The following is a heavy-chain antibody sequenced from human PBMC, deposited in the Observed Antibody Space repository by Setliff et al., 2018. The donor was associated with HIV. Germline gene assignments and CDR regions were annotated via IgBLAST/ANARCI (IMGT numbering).Heavy chain of an antibody. Sequence: SETLSLTCLVFGYSISDGYRWGWIRQSPGKGPQWIASIYSTGDTYYNPSLKSRVTISIDTTKNRFSLKLTSVTAADTAVYFCASQPAYSTDWYPPGYFDHWGQGTLVTVSS. CDR1: GYSISDGYR. CDR2: IYSTGDT. V-gene: IGHV4-38-2*01. J-gene: IGHJ4*02. D-gene: IGHD6-19*01. CDR3: ASQPAYSTDWYPPGYFDH.